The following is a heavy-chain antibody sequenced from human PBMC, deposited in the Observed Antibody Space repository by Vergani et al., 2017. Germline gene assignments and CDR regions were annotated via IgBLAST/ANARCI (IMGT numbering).Heavy chain of an antibody. J-gene: IGHJ3*02. CDR3: ARDNYYDSSGSLISAFDI. CDR2: ISSSSSTI. V-gene: IGHV3-48*04. D-gene: IGHD3-22*01. Sequence: EVQLVESGGGLVQPGGSLRLSCAASGFTFSSYSMNWVRQAPGKGLEWVSYISSSSSTIYYADSVKGRFTISRDNAKNSLYLQMNSLRAEDTAVYYCARDNYYDSSGSLISAFDIWGQGTMVTVSS. CDR1: GFTFSSYS.